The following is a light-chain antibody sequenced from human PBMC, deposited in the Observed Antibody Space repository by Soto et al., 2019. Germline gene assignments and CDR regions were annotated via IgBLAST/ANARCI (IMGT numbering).Light chain of an antibody. CDR2: DVS. J-gene: IGLJ2*01. CDR3: SSYTSTSTLVV. CDR1: TSDVGAYDY. V-gene: IGLV2-14*01. Sequence: QSALTQPASVSGSPGQSITISCTGTTSDVGAYDYVSWYQQHPGKAPKLMIYDVSNRPSGVSNRFSGSQSGNTASLTISGLQAEDEADYYCSSYTSTSTLVVFGGGTKLTVL.